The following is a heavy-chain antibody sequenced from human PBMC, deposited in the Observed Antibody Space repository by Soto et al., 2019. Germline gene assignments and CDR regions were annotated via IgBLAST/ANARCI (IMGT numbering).Heavy chain of an antibody. CDR3: AKKGNIVVVPAAIGAFDI. J-gene: IGHJ3*02. V-gene: IGHV4-4*02. CDR1: SGSISSSNW. D-gene: IGHD2-2*02. CDR2: IYHSGST. Sequence: QVQLQESGPGLVKPSGTLSLTCAVSSGSISSSNWWRWVRQPPGKGLARIGEIYHSGSTNYNPSLKSRGTISVDKSKNQFSLKLSSVTAADTAVYYCAKKGNIVVVPAAIGAFDIWGQGTMVTVSS.